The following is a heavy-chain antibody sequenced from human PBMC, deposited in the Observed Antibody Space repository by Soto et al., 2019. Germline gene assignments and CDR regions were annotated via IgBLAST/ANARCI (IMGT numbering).Heavy chain of an antibody. J-gene: IGHJ5*02. CDR3: TKDLKSGSAATLFDP. V-gene: IGHV3-23*01. CDR2: ISGSGGRT. D-gene: IGHD2-15*01. CDR1: GFTFTTYA. Sequence: EGQLLESGGGLVQPGGSLRLSCAASGFTFTTYAMAWVRQAPGKGLEWVSYISGSGGRTNYVDSVKGRFTISRDNSKNTLYLQMSSLRPADTAVYYCTKDLKSGSAATLFDPWGQGTLVTVSS.